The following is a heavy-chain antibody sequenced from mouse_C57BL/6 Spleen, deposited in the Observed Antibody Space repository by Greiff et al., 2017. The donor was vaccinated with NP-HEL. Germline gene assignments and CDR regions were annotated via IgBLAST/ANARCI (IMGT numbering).Heavy chain of an antibody. CDR2: IYPGSGST. D-gene: IGHD2-3*01. CDR3: ARGDDGYYVNGY. Sequence: QVQLQQPGAELVKPGASVKMSCKASGYTFTSYWITWVKQRPGLGLEWIGDIYPGSGSTNYNEKFKSKATLTVDTASSTAYMQLSSLTSEDSAVYYCARGDDGYYVNGYWGQGTTLTVSS. V-gene: IGHV1-55*01. CDR1: GYTFTSYW. J-gene: IGHJ2*01.